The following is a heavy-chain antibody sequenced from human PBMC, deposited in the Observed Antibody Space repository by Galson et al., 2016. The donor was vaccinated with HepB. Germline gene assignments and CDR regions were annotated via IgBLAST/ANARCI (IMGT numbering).Heavy chain of an antibody. Sequence: SLRLSCAASEFTFSTYGMHWVRQAPGKGLEWVALIWHDGSNKYYADSVKGRFTISRDNPKNTLYLQMNSLKVEDTAVYYCAREMHVAAAAAFDFWGRGTLVTV. CDR3: AREMHVAAAAAFDF. D-gene: IGHD6-13*01. J-gene: IGHJ4*02. CDR2: IWHDGSNK. V-gene: IGHV3-33*01. CDR1: EFTFSTYG.